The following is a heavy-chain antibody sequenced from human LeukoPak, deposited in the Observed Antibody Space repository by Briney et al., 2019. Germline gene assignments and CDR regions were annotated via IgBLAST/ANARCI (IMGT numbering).Heavy chain of an antibody. J-gene: IGHJ5*02. D-gene: IGHD3-10*01. CDR2: INHSGST. Sequence: PSETLSLTCAVYGGSFSGYYWSWIRQPPGKGLEWIGEINHSGSTNYNPSLKSRVTISVDTSKNQFSLKLSSVTAADTAVYYCAREGLYYSQRYFDPWGQGTLVTVSS. CDR3: AREGLYYSQRYFDP. CDR1: GGSFSGYY. V-gene: IGHV4-34*01.